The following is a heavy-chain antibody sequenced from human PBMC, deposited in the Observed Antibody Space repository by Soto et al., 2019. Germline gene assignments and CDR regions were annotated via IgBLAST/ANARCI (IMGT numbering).Heavy chain of an antibody. V-gene: IGHV1-8*01. J-gene: IGHJ4*02. CDR2: MNPNSGKA. D-gene: IGHD3-22*01. Sequence: ASVKVSCKASGYTFTSYDINWVRQATGQGLEWMGWMNPNSGKAGYAQKFQGRVTITTNKSINTAYMELSSLRSEDTAVYYCSTLYYYDSSGYYSPSYYFDYWGRGTLVTVSS. CDR3: STLYYYDSSGYYSPSYYFDY. CDR1: GYTFTSYD.